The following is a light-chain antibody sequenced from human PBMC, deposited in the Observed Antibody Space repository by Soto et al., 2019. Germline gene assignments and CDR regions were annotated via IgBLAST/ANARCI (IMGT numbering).Light chain of an antibody. CDR2: GTS. J-gene: IGKJ1*01. CDR1: QDVEGF. CDR3: QKYTKAPWK. V-gene: IGKV1-27*01. Sequence: DIQMTQSPPSLSASVGDRVTITCRASQDVEGFLAWYQQKPGTAPKLLVYGTSTLQSGVPSRFSGSGWGTEFILTISSLHSEYVATYYCQKYTKAPWKFGQATTVDI.